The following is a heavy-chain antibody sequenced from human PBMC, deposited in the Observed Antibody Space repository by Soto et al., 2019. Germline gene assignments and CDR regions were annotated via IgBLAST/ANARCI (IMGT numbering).Heavy chain of an antibody. Sequence: QLQLQESGPGLVKPSETLSLTCTVSGGSISSSSYYWGWIRQPPGKGLEWIGSIYYSGSTYYNPSLKSRVTISVDTSKNQFSLMLSAVTAADTAVYYCARQRDNPLSDPFWSGYWDPDYWGQGTLVTVSS. CDR3: ARQRDNPLSDPFWSGYWDPDY. D-gene: IGHD3-3*01. V-gene: IGHV4-39*01. CDR1: GGSISSSSYY. J-gene: IGHJ4*02. CDR2: IYYSGST.